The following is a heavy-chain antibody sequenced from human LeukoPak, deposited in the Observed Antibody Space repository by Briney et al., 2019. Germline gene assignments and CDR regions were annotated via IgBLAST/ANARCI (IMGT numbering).Heavy chain of an antibody. CDR1: GGSISSYY. D-gene: IGHD3-22*01. V-gene: IGHV4-4*07. J-gene: IGHJ4*02. CDR2: IYTSGST. Sequence: PSETLSLTCTVSGGSISSYYWSWIRQPAGKGLEWIGRIYTSGSTNYNPSLKSRVTMSVDTSKNQFSLKLSSVTAADTAVYYCQGRSYYYDSSGPPPDDYWGQGTLVTVSS. CDR3: QGRSYYYDSSGPPPDDY.